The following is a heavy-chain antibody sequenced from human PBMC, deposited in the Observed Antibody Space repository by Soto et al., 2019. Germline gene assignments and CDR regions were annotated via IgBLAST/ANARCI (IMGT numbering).Heavy chain of an antibody. CDR3: ARSGAGTTVTI. CDR1: GGSLSGYY. V-gene: IGHV4-34*01. Sequence: KPSDTLSLTFAVYGGSLSGYYWSWIRQPPGKGLEWIGEINHSRRTHYNPSLKSRVTLSVDTPKKQFSLKVRSVTAADTAVYYWARSGAGTTVTIWGEGTLVTVSS. CDR2: INHSRRT. J-gene: IGHJ4*02. D-gene: IGHD4-17*01.